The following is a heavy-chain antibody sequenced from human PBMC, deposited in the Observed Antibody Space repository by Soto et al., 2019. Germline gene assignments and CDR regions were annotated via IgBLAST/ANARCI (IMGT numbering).Heavy chain of an antibody. CDR2: IYYSGST. CDR1: GGSVSSGSYY. J-gene: IGHJ3*01. V-gene: IGHV4-61*01. D-gene: IGHD3-22*01. CDR3: ARGYYDSSGQSNTFDV. Sequence: SETLSLTCTVSGGSVSSGSYYWSWIRQPPGKGLEWIGYIYYSGSTNYNPSLKSRVTISVDTSKNQFSLKLCSATAADTALYYCARGYYDSSGQSNTFDVWGQGTMVTVSS.